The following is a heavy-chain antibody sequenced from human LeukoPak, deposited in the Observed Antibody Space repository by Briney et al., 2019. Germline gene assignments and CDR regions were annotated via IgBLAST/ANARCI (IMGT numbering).Heavy chain of an antibody. CDR3: ARNSAYSSGWYGDPKYNWFDP. D-gene: IGHD6-19*01. J-gene: IGHJ5*02. CDR2: TYYRSKWYN. V-gene: IGHV6-1*01. Sequence: SQTLSLTCATSGDSVSSNSAAWNWIRQSPSRGLEWLGRTYYRSKWYNDYALSAKSRITINPDTSKNQFSLQLNSVTPEDTAVYYCARNSAYSSGWYGDPKYNWFDPWGQGTLVTVSS. CDR1: GDSVSSNSAA.